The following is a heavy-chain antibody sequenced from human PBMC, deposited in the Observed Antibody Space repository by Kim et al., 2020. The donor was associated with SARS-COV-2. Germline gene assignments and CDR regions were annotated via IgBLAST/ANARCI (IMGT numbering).Heavy chain of an antibody. J-gene: IGHJ4*02. V-gene: IGHV4-4*09. CDR3: ARNNWGSGYFDY. D-gene: IGHD7-27*01. Sequence: NYNPALKSRVTISVDTSKNQFSLKLSSVTAADTAVYYCARNNWGSGYFDYWGQGTLVTVSS.